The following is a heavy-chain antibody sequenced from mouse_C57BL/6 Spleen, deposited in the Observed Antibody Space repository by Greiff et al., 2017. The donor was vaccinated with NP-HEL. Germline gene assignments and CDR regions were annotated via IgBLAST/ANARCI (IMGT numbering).Heavy chain of an antibody. Sequence: QVHVKQPGAELVKPGASVKLSCKASGYTFTSYWMQWVKQRPGQGLEWIGEIDPSDSYTNYNQKFKGKATLTVDTSSSTAYMQLRSLTSEDSAVYYCAGIYYGSSYWYFDVWGTGTTVTVSS. CDR2: IDPSDSYT. V-gene: IGHV1-50*01. J-gene: IGHJ1*03. D-gene: IGHD1-1*01. CDR3: AGIYYGSSYWYFDV. CDR1: GYTFTSYW.